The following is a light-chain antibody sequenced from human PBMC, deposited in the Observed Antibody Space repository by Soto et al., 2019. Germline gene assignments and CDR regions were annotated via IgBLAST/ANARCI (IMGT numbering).Light chain of an antibody. J-gene: IGLJ1*01. CDR1: NSDVGGYNY. CDR3: SSYTSISTLYV. Sequence: QCLLTQPACVSGSPGQSITISCTGTNSDVGGYNYVSWYQQHPGKAPELMIYEVSHRPSGVSNRFSGSKSDNTASLTISGLQADDEADYYCSSYTSISTLYVFGTGTKVTVL. V-gene: IGLV2-14*01. CDR2: EVS.